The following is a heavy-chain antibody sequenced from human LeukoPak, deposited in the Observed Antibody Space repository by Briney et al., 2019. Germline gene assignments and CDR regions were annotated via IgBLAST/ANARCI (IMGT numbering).Heavy chain of an antibody. V-gene: IGHV4-38-2*02. CDR2: IYHSGST. J-gene: IGHJ5*02. Sequence: SETLSLTCTVSGYSISSGYYWGWIRQRPGKGLEWIESIYHSGSTYYNPSLKSRVTISLDTSKNQFSLKLISATAADTAMYYCARDLSRDGCNRCGQGTLVTVSS. D-gene: IGHD2-15*01. CDR1: GYSISSGYY. CDR3: ARDLSRDGCNR.